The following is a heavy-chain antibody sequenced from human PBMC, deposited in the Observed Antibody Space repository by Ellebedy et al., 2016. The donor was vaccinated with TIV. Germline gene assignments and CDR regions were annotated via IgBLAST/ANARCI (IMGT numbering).Heavy chain of an antibody. D-gene: IGHD6-13*01. CDR3: ARVRRGSSGMDV. Sequence: ASVKVSCKASGYTFTANYIHWVRQAPGKGLEWMGWINPDSGGTNFARKFQGRVTMTSDTSVNTVYMELSRLESDDTAVYYCARVRRGSSGMDVWGQGTTVTVS. CDR1: GYTFTANY. V-gene: IGHV1-2*02. J-gene: IGHJ6*02. CDR2: INPDSGGT.